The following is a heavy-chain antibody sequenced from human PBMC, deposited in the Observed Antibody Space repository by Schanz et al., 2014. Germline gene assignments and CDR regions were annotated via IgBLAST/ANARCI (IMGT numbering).Heavy chain of an antibody. D-gene: IGHD2-15*01. CDR3: AKGMGYCSGGTCYDYYYYGLDV. CDR1: GFTFGSYG. Sequence: VQLVESGGGVVQPGRSLRLSCAASGFTFGSYGMSWVRQGPGKGLEWVSGISGGGGTRNYADSVKGRFTVFRDNSENTLYLQMNSLSADDTAVFYCAKGMGYCSGGTCYDYYYYGLDVWGQGTTVTVSS. J-gene: IGHJ6*02. CDR2: ISGGGGTR. V-gene: IGHV3-23*04.